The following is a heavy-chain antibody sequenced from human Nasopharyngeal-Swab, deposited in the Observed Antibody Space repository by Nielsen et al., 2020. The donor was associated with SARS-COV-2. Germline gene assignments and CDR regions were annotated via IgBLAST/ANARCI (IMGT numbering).Heavy chain of an antibody. D-gene: IGHD6-19*01. V-gene: IGHV7-4-1*02. CDR2: INTNTGNP. CDR3: ARTPYRSGWYPYHYYYYGMDV. CDR1: GYTITNYA. Sequence: ASVKVSCKASGYTITNYAMNWVRQAPGQGLEWMGWINTNTGNPTYAQGFTGRFVFSLDTSVSTAYLQISSLKAEDTAVFYCARTPYRSGWYPYHYYYYGMDVWGQGTTVTVSS. J-gene: IGHJ6*02.